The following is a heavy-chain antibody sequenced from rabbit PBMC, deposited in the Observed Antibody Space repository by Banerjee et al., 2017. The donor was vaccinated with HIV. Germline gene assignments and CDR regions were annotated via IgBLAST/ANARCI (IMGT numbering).Heavy chain of an antibody. Sequence: QEQLKETGGGLVQPGGSLTLSCKASGFDFSSYYMSWVRQAPGKGLEWIACIVTSSGSTYYASWAKGRFTISKASWTTVTLQMTSLTAADTATYFCARDLAGVIGWNFGLWGPGTLVTVS. J-gene: IGHJ4*01. CDR1: GFDFSSYYM. V-gene: IGHV1S45*01. CDR3: ARDLAGVIGWNFGL. D-gene: IGHD4-1*01. CDR2: IVTSSGST.